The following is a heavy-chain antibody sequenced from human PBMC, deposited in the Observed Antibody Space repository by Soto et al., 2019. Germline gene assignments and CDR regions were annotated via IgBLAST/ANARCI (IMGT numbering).Heavy chain of an antibody. V-gene: IGHV4-59*01. CDR1: GGSISSYY. Sequence: SETLSRTCTGSGGSISSYYWSWIRQPPGKGLEWIGYIYYSGSTNYNPSLKSRLTISVDTSKNQFSLKLSSVTAADTAVYYCARSPRGWFDPWGQGTLVTVSS. CDR3: ARSPRGWFDP. CDR2: IYYSGST. D-gene: IGHD3-16*01. J-gene: IGHJ5*02.